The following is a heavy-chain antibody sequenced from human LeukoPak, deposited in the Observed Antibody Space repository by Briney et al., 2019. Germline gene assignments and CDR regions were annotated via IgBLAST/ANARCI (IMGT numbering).Heavy chain of an antibody. CDR3: AKDMGVGATAFDI. CDR1: GFTFDDYA. Sequence: PGGSLRLSCAASGFTFDDYAMHWVRQAPGKGLEWVSGISWNSGSIGYADSVKGRFTISRDNAKNSLYPQMNSLRAEDTALYYCAKDMGVGATAFDIWGQGTMVTVSS. V-gene: IGHV3-9*01. D-gene: IGHD1-26*01. J-gene: IGHJ3*02. CDR2: ISWNSGSI.